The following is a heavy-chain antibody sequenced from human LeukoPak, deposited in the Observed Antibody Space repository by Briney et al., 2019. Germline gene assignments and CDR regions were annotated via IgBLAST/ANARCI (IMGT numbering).Heavy chain of an antibody. CDR1: TYTFTNYY. J-gene: IGHJ4*02. Sequence: ASVKVSCKASTYTFTNYYIHWVRQAPVQGLEWMGLINPSSGYTTYAQKFQGRVTMTRDTPTSTVYMELNSLRSEDTAVYYYVFPGGDYVYFDYWGLGTLVTVSS. D-gene: IGHD4-17*01. CDR2: INPSSGYT. V-gene: IGHV1-46*01. CDR3: VFPGGDYVYFDY.